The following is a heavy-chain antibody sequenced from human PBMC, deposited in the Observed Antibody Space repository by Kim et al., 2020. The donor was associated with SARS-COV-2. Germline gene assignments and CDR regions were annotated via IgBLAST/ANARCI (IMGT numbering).Heavy chain of an antibody. J-gene: IGHJ4*02. CDR1: GFTFDDYA. V-gene: IGHV3-9*01. CDR2: ISWNSGSI. D-gene: IGHD3-10*01. CDR3: AKVGSMVRGVINPYFDY. Sequence: GGSLRLSCAASGFTFDDYAMHWVRQAPGKGLEWVSGISWNSGSIGYADSVKGRFTISRDNAKNSLYLQMNSLRAEDTALYYCAKVGSMVRGVINPYFDYWGQGTLVTVSS.